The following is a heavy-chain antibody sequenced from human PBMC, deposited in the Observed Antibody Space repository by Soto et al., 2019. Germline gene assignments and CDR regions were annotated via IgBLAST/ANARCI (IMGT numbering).Heavy chain of an antibody. CDR3: ARGGATVTTMEYYYYGMDV. CDR1: GDSVSSNSAA. Sequence: PSQTLSLTCAISGDSVSSNSAAWNWIRQSPSRGLEWLGRTYYRSKWYNDYAVSVKSRITINPDTSKNQFSLQLNSVTPEDTAVYYCARGGATVTTMEYYYYGMDVWGQGTTVTVSS. D-gene: IGHD4-17*01. V-gene: IGHV6-1*01. J-gene: IGHJ6*02. CDR2: TYYRSKWYN.